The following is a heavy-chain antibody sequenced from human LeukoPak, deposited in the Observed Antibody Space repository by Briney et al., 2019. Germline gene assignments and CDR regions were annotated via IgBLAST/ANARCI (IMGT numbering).Heavy chain of an antibody. CDR2: INRSGST. Sequence: SETLSLTCAVYGGSFSGYYWSWIRQPPGKGLEWIGEINRSGSTNYNPSLKSRVTISVDTSKNQFSLKLSSVTAADTAVYYCARGLGMIVVVDSSLLDYWGQGTLVTVSS. J-gene: IGHJ4*02. CDR3: ARGLGMIVVVDSSLLDY. V-gene: IGHV4-34*01. CDR1: GGSFSGYY. D-gene: IGHD3-22*01.